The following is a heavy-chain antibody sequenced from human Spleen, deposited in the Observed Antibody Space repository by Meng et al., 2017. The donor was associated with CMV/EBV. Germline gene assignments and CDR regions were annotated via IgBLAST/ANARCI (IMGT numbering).Heavy chain of an antibody. D-gene: IGHD6-19*01. CDR3: AKDAAAVAGTYYDYYYGMDV. CDR1: GFIFSSYS. J-gene: IGHJ6*02. V-gene: IGHV3-23*01. Sequence: GESLKISCAASGFIFSSYSMNWVRQAPGKGLEWVSAISGSGGSTYYADSVKGRFTISRDNSKNTLYLQMNSLRAEDTAVYYCAKDAAAVAGTYYDYYYGMDVWGQGTTVTVSS. CDR2: ISGSGGST.